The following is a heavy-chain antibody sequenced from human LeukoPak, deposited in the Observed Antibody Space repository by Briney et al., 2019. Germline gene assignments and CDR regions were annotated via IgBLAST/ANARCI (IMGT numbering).Heavy chain of an antibody. Sequence: PGRSLRLSCAASGFTFSSYAMHWVRQAPGKGLEWVAVISYDGSNKYYADSVKGRFTISRDNSKNTLYLQMNSLRAEDTAVYYCARETRRYFDWLLYPLDQNNYYYYMDVWGKGTTVTVSS. V-gene: IGHV3-30-3*01. CDR2: ISYDGSNK. CDR3: ARETRRYFDWLLYPLDQNNYYYYMDV. D-gene: IGHD3-9*01. J-gene: IGHJ6*03. CDR1: GFTFSSYA.